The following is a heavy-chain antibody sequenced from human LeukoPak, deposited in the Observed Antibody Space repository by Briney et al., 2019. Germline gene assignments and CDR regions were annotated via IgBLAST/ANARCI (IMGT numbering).Heavy chain of an antibody. D-gene: IGHD2-15*01. CDR2: ISGSGGSS. J-gene: IGHJ5*02. V-gene: IGHV3-23*01. Sequence: PGASLRLSCAASGFTFSSYAMSWVRQAPGKGLEWVSAISGSGGSSYSADSVKGRSTIYRDNSKNTLYLQMNSLRAEDTAVYYCSKDQDPRIEYINWFDPWGQGTLVTVSS. CDR1: GFTFSSYA. CDR3: SKDQDPRIEYINWFDP.